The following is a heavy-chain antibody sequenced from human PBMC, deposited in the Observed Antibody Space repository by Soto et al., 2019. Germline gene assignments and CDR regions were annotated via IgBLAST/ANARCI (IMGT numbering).Heavy chain of an antibody. Sequence: GGSLRLSCAASGFTVSSNYMSWVRQAPGKGLEWVSVIYSGGSTYYADSVKGRFTISRDNSKNTLYLQMNSLRAEDTAVYYCARDRYDIDPVRSYYYYGMDVWGQGTTVTVSS. D-gene: IGHD3-9*01. CDR1: GFTVSSNY. V-gene: IGHV3-53*01. CDR3: ARDRYDIDPVRSYYYYGMDV. J-gene: IGHJ6*02. CDR2: IYSGGST.